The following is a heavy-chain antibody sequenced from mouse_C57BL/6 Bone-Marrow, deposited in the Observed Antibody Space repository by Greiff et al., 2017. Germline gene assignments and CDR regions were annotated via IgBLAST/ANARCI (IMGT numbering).Heavy chain of an antibody. D-gene: IGHD1-1*01. CDR1: GYTFTSYG. Sequence: VQLQQSGAELARPGASVKLSCKASGYTFTSYGISWVKQRTGPGLEWIGEIYPRSGNTYYNEQFKGKATLTADKSSSTAYMELRSLTSEDSAVXVCARFHYYGSTHWYFDVWGTGTTVTVSS. CDR2: IYPRSGNT. V-gene: IGHV1-81*01. CDR3: ARFHYYGSTHWYFDV. J-gene: IGHJ1*03.